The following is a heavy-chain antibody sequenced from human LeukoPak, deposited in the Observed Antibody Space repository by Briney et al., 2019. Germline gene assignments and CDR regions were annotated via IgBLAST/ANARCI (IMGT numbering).Heavy chain of an antibody. J-gene: IGHJ4*02. CDR2: IYPGDSDT. D-gene: IGHD2-2*01. CDR3: ARHSTSTWSGYFDY. V-gene: IGHV5-51*01. Sequence: GESLKISCKGSGYSFTNYWIGWVRQMPGKGLEWMGIIYPGDSDTRYSPSFQGQVTISADKSISTAYLQWGSLKASDTAMYYCARHSTSTWSGYFDYWGRGTLVTVSS. CDR1: GYSFTNYW.